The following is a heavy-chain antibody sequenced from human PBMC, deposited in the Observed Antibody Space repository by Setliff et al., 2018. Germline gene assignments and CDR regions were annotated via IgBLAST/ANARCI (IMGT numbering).Heavy chain of an antibody. CDR2: ISHSGDP. J-gene: IGHJ4*02. CDR1: GGSFSGYH. D-gene: IGHD3-22*01. Sequence: SSETLSLTCAVYGGSFSGYHWSWIRQPPGKGLEWIGEISHSGDPNYNPSLKSRVTISVDTSKNQFSLKLSSVTAADTAVYYCARVNYYDSSSDYWGQGTLVTVSS. V-gene: IGHV4-34*09. CDR3: ARVNYYDSSSDY.